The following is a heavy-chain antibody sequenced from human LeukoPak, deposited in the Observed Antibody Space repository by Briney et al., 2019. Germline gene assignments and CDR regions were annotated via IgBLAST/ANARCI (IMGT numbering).Heavy chain of an antibody. CDR2: IYYSGST. J-gene: IGHJ4*02. Sequence: SETLSLTCTVSGGSVSSGSYYWSWIRQPPGKGLEWIGSIYYSGSTYYNPSLKSRVTISVDTSKNQFSLKLSSVTAADTAVYYCARHPGDGYNFDYWGQGTLVTVSS. D-gene: IGHD5-24*01. CDR3: ARHPGDGYNFDY. V-gene: IGHV4-39*01. CDR1: GGSVSSGSYY.